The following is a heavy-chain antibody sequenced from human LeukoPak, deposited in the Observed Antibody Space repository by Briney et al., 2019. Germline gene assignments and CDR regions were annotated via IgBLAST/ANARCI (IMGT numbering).Heavy chain of an antibody. CDR3: ARAPAGATGYAFDI. V-gene: IGHV6-1*01. Sequence: KASQTLSLTCAISGDSVSNNRAAWDCIRQSPSRGLECLGRTYYRSKWYNDYAVSVKGRITINPDTSKNQFSLQLNSVTPEDTAVYYCARAPAGATGYAFDIWGQGTMVTVSS. CDR2: TYYRSKWYN. CDR1: GDSVSNNRAA. J-gene: IGHJ3*02.